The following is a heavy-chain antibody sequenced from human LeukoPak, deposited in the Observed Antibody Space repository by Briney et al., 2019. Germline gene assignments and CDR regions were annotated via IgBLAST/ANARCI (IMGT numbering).Heavy chain of an antibody. CDR3: ARDRHGMDV. Sequence: PSETLSLTCAVSGGSISSGGYSWSWIRQPPGKGLEWIGYIYHSESTYYNPSLKSRVTISVDRSKNQFSLKLSSVTAADTAVHYCARDRHGMDVWGQGTTVTVSS. CDR1: GGSISSGGYS. V-gene: IGHV4-30-2*01. CDR2: IYHSEST. J-gene: IGHJ6*02.